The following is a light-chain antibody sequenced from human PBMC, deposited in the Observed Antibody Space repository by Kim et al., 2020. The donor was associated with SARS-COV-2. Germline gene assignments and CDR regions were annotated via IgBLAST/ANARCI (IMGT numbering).Light chain of an antibody. V-gene: IGLV2-14*03. Sequence: ITPIPIENSSSVGVFNCVTLDPQHPRNAPKLMIYDVTNRPSGVSNLFSGSKAGNTASLTISGLQAEDEADYYCSSYTSSSTLHVVFGGGTQLTVL. J-gene: IGLJ2*01. CDR2: DVT. CDR3: SSYTSSSTLHVV. CDR1: SSSVGVFNC.